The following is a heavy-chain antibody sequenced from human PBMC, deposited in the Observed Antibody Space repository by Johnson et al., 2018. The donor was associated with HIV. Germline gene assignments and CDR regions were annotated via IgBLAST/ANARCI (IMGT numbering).Heavy chain of an antibody. J-gene: IGHJ3*02. CDR2: ISYDGSSK. Sequence: QVQLVESGGGLVQPGRSLRVSCAASRFSFSDYVMHWVRQAPGKGLEWVAVISYDGSSKFYPNSLKGRFSISRDNSKNTVYLQMNSLRTEDTAVYYCARGITMIAVVKGDAFDMWGQGTMVTVSS. D-gene: IGHD3-22*01. CDR3: ARGITMIAVVKGDAFDM. V-gene: IGHV3-30*03. CDR1: RFSFSDYV.